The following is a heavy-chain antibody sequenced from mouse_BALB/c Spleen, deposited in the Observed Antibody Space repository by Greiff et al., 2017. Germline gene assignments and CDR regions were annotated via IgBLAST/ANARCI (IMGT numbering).Heavy chain of an antibody. CDR2: ISYSGST. Sequence: EVQLQQSGPGLVKPSQSLSLTCTVTGYSITSDYAWYWIRQFPGNKLEWMGYISYSGSTNYNPSLKSRISITRDTSKNPFFLQLNSVTTEDTATYYCACYEYDASGFAYWGQGTLVTVSA. CDR3: ACYEYDASGFAY. J-gene: IGHJ3*01. V-gene: IGHV3-2*02. CDR1: GYSITSDYA. D-gene: IGHD2-4*01.